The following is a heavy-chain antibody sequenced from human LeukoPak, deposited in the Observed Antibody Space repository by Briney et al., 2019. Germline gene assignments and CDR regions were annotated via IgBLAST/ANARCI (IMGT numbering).Heavy chain of an antibody. V-gene: IGHV4-34*01. CDR2: INHSGST. Sequence: SETLSLTCAVYGGSFSGYYWSWIRQPPGKGLEWIGEINHSGSTNYNPSLKSRVTISVDTSKNHFYLKLSSVTAADTAVYYCARGVLSLRYYYYYMDVWGKGTTVTVSS. CDR3: ARGVLSLRYYYYYMDV. D-gene: IGHD2/OR15-2a*01. CDR1: GGSFSGYY. J-gene: IGHJ6*03.